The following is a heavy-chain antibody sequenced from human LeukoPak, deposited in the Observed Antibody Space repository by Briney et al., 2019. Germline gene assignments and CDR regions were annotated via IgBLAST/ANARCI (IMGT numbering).Heavy chain of an antibody. V-gene: IGHV3-21*01. CDR2: ISSSSSYI. CDR1: GFTFSSYS. Sequence: PGGSLRLSCAASGFTFSSYSMNWVRQAPGKGLEWVSSISSSSSYIYYADSVKGRFTISRDNAKNSLYLQMNSLRAKDTAVYYCARDTAYYDFWSGYYGLDAFDIWAKGQWSPSLQ. D-gene: IGHD3-3*01. CDR3: ARDTAYYDFWSGYYGLDAFDI. J-gene: IGHJ3*02.